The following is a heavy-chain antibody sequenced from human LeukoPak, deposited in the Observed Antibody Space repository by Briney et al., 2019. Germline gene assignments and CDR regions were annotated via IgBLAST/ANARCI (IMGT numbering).Heavy chain of an antibody. CDR3: ARPKRGYSYGSWGDAFDI. D-gene: IGHD5-18*01. CDR1: GYSFTSCW. V-gene: IGHV5-51*01. CDR2: IYPGDSDT. J-gene: IGHJ3*02. Sequence: GESLKISCKGSGYSFTSCWIGWVRQMPGKGLEWMGIIYPGDSDTRYSPSFQGQVAISADKSISTAYLQWSSLKASDTAMYYCARPKRGYSYGSWGDAFDIWGQGTMVTVSS.